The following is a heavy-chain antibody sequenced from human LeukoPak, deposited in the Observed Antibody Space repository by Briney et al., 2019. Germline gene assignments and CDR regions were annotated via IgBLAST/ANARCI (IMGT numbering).Heavy chain of an antibody. V-gene: IGHV4-59*01. D-gene: IGHD6-13*01. Sequence: KPSETLSLTCTVSGDSISSYYWSWIRQPPGKGLEWIGYIYYSGSTNYNPSLKSRVTISVDTSKNQFSLKLNSVTAADTAVYYCARVQSSSWDWGQGTLVTVSS. J-gene: IGHJ4*02. CDR3: ARVQSSSWD. CDR1: GDSISSYY. CDR2: IYYSGST.